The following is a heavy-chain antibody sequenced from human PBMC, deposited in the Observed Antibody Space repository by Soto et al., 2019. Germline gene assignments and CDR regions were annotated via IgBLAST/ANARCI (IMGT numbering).Heavy chain of an antibody. CDR1: GFTFNNAW. Sequence: EVQLVESGGGLIKPGESLRLSCAASGFTFNNAWMAWVRQAPGKGLEWVGRIKSDADGGTTDYAAPVKGRFIISRDDSQDTLYLQMNSLESEDTAGYYCTTHIPIDCVVTPASVCDRSVWGQGTRVTVS. J-gene: IGHJ4*02. CDR2: IKSDADGGTT. CDR3: TTHIPIDCVVTPASVCDRSV. D-gene: IGHD3-9*01. V-gene: IGHV3-15*01.